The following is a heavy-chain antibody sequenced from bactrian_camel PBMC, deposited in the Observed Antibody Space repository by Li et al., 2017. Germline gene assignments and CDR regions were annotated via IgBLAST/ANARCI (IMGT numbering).Heavy chain of an antibody. D-gene: IGHD3*01. V-gene: IGHV3S54*01. CDR2: IYTSGDRT. J-gene: IGHJ6*01. CDR1: GYLFINNY. Sequence: VQLVESGGGSVQAGGSLKLTCLVSGYLFINNYMGWFRQSSGNEREWVAAIYTSGDRTYYADSVKGRFTISKDSSKNILYLQMNGLKPEDAATYYCALDPASGKTSWVYHLPPRPTFGFWGKGTQVTVS. CDR3: ALDPASGKTSWVYHLPPRPTFGF.